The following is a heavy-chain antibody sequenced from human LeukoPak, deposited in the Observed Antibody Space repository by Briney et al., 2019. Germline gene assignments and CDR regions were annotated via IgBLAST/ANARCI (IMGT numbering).Heavy chain of an antibody. CDR3: AREERWFDS. Sequence: GGSLRLPCAASGFTFNTYWMTWVRQAPGKGLEWVANIKQDGSEKYYVDSLKGRFTISRDNAKNSLYLQMNSLRVEDTAVYYCAREERWFDSWGQGTQVTVSS. D-gene: IGHD1-1*01. J-gene: IGHJ5*01. V-gene: IGHV3-7*01. CDR1: GFTFNTYW. CDR2: IKQDGSEK.